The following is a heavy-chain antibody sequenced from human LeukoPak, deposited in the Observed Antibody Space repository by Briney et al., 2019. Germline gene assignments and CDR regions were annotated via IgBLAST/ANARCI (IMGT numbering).Heavy chain of an antibody. V-gene: IGHV3-7*03. CDR3: ARDSTRRLDY. J-gene: IGHJ4*02. CDR2: IKEDGSVK. CDR1: GFTFSNYW. Sequence: TGGSLRLSCAASGFTFSNYWMTWVRQAPGKGLEWVADIKEDGSVKYYVDSVKGRFTISRDNTKNALYLQMNSLRADDTAVYFCARDSTRRLDYWGQGTLITVSS. D-gene: IGHD6-25*01.